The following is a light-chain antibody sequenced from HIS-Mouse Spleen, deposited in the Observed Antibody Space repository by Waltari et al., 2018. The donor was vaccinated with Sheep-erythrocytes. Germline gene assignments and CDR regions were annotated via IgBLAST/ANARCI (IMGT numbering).Light chain of an antibody. J-gene: IGLJ3*02. CDR1: SSDVGGYNH. V-gene: IGLV2-14*01. Sequence: QSALTQPASVSGSPGQSITISCTGTSSDVGGYNHVSWYQQHPGKAPKLMIYEVSNRFSGSKSGNTASLTISGLQAEDEADYYCSSYTSSSTWVFGGGTKLTVL. CDR2: EVS. CDR3: SSYTSSSTWV.